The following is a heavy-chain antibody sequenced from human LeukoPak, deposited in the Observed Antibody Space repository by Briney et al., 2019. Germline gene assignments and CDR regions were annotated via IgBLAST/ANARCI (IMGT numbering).Heavy chain of an antibody. Sequence: ASVKVSCKASGYTFINYGITWVRQAPGLGLEWMGWISAYNGATDYAQNFQGRVTMTTNTSTSTAYMELRSLRSDDTAVYYCARALRGYDSGVYYYYYMDVWGKGTTVTVSS. D-gene: IGHD5-12*01. CDR1: GYTFINYG. J-gene: IGHJ6*03. V-gene: IGHV1-18*01. CDR2: ISAYNGAT. CDR3: ARALRGYDSGVYYYYYMDV.